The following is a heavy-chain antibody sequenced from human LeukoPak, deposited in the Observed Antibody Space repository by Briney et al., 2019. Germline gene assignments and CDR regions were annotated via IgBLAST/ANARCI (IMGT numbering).Heavy chain of an antibody. J-gene: IGHJ4*02. CDR3: ARGNQYYYDSSGYLFDY. V-gene: IGHV4-4*02. D-gene: IGHD3-22*01. Sequence: SETLSLTCAVSGGSISSSNWWSWVRQPPGKGLEWLGEIYHSGSTNYNPSLKSRVTISVDTSKNQFSLKLSSVTAADTAVYYCARGNQYYYDSSGYLFDYWGQGTLVTVSS. CDR2: IYHSGST. CDR1: GGSISSSNW.